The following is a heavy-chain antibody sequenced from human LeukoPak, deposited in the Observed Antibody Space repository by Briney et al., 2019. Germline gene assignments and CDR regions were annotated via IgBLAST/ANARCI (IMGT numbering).Heavy chain of an antibody. CDR1: GFTFSSYS. D-gene: IGHD3-10*01. V-gene: IGHV3-21*01. CDR2: ISSSSSYI. Sequence: PGGSLRLSCEASGFTFSSYSMNWVRQAPGKGLEWVSSISSSSSYIHYADSVKGRFTISRDNAKNSLYLQMNSLRAEDTAVYYCARGEYGSGSYHIDYWGQGTLVTVSS. J-gene: IGHJ4*02. CDR3: ARGEYGSGSYHIDY.